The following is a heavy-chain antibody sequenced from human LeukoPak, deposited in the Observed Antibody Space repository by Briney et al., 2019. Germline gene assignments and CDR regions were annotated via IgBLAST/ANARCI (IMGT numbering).Heavy chain of an antibody. Sequence: SETLSLTCTVSGGAVSSGSYYWSWIRQPPGKRLEWLGYIYYSGSTNYNPSLKSRVTISVDTSKNQFSLKLSSVTAADTAVYYCARDQGSGWNYYYYGMDVWGQGTTVTVSS. J-gene: IGHJ6*02. CDR3: ARDQGSGWNYYYYGMDV. D-gene: IGHD6-19*01. CDR1: GGAVSSGSYY. V-gene: IGHV4-61*01. CDR2: IYYSGST.